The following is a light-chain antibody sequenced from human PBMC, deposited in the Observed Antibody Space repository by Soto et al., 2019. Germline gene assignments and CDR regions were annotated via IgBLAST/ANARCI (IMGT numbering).Light chain of an antibody. J-gene: IGKJ1*01. CDR3: LQDYEYPRS. V-gene: IGKV1-6*01. CDR1: QGIRDE. CDR2: AAS. Sequence: INKTPSSLSASVGDRVTITFRASQGIRDELGWYQQKAGKAPNLLISAASRLQSGVPSRFSGRGSGTDFTLTISSLQPEDFATYYCLQDYEYPRSFGQGTTV.